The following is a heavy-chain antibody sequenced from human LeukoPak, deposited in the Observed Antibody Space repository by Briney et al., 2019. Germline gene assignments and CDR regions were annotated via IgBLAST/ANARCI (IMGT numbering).Heavy chain of an antibody. J-gene: IGHJ4*02. CDR3: ARGDDYGDYGGDY. CDR1: GFTFTSYA. CDR2: INAGNGNT. Sequence: RGSLRLSCSASGFTFTSYAMHWVRQAPGQRLEWMGWINAGNGNTKYSQKFQGRVTITRDTSASTAYMELSSLRSEDTAVYYCARGDDYGDYGGDYWGQGTLVTVSS. D-gene: IGHD4-17*01. V-gene: IGHV1-3*01.